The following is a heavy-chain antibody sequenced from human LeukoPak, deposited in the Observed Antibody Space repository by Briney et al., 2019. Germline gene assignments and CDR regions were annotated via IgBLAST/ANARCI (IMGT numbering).Heavy chain of an antibody. CDR3: AIARDSSTSCYRCFGY. CDR1: GYTFTSYG. CDR2: ISAYNGNT. J-gene: IGHJ4*02. V-gene: IGHV1-18*01. D-gene: IGHD2-2*02. Sequence: ASVKVSCKASGYTFTSYGISWVRQAPGQGLEWMGWISAYNGNTNYAQKLQGRVTMTTDTSTSTAYMELRSLRSDDTAVYYCAIARDSSTSCYRCFGYWGQGTLVTASS.